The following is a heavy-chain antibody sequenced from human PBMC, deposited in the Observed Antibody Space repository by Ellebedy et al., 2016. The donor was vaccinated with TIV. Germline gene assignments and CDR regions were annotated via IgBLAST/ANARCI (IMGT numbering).Heavy chain of an antibody. V-gene: IGHV5-51*01. CDR2: IYPGDSDI. CDR3: ARHAGSWFSGGSKAVVY. J-gene: IGHJ4*02. D-gene: IGHD6-13*01. Sequence: GESLKISCKGFGYSFTDYWIGWVRQMPGKGLEWMGIIYPGDSDIRYSPSFQGQVTISADKSISTAYLQWSSLKASDTVMYYCARHAGSWFSGGSKAVVYWGQGTLVTVSS. CDR1: GYSFTDYW.